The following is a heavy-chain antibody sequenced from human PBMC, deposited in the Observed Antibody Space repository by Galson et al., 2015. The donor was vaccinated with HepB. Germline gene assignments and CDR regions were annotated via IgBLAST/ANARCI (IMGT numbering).Heavy chain of an antibody. CDR3: ARSWNYDFWSGYSHLDY. D-gene: IGHD3-3*01. V-gene: IGHV1-46*01. CDR1: GYTFTSYY. J-gene: IGHJ4*02. CDR2: INPSGGST. Sequence: SVKVSCKASGYTFTSYYMHWVRQAPGQGLEWMGIINPSGGSTSYAQKFQGRVTMTRDTSTSTVYMELSSLRSEDTAVYYCARSWNYDFWSGYSHLDYWGQGTLVTVSS.